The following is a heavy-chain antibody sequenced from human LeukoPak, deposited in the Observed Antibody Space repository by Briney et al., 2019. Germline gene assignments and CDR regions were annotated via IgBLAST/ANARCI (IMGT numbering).Heavy chain of an antibody. D-gene: IGHD1-26*01. Sequence: SETLSLTCLVSGGSISSYSWSWIRQPAGKRLEWIGRIYTSGTTNYNPSLKSRVTISIDASKNQFSLRLSSVTAADTAVYYCTRGGELMNFWGQGTLVTVSS. J-gene: IGHJ4*02. CDR3: TRGGELMNF. V-gene: IGHV4-4*07. CDR2: IYTSGTT. CDR1: GGSISSYS.